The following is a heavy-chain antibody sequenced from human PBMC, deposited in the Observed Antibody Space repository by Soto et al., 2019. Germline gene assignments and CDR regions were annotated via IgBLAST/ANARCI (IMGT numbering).Heavy chain of an antibody. V-gene: IGHV3-23*01. J-gene: IGHJ5*02. Sequence: EVQLLESGGGLVQPGGSLRLSCAASGFTFSSYAMSWVRQAPGKGLEWVSAISGSGGSTYYADSVKGRFTISRDNSKNTLYLQMNSLRAEDTAGYYCAKGLYQLPRTGWFYPWGQGTLVTVSS. D-gene: IGHD2-2*01. CDR1: GFTFSSYA. CDR2: ISGSGGST. CDR3: AKGLYQLPRTGWFYP.